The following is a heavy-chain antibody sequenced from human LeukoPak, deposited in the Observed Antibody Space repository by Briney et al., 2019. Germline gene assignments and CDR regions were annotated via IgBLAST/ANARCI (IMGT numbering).Heavy chain of an antibody. D-gene: IGHD6-13*01. CDR2: ISCSGGST. J-gene: IGHJ6*02. CDR3: AKDVGSSWPRFYYYYGMDV. V-gene: IGHV3-23*01. Sequence: PGGSLRLSCAASGFTFSSYAMSWVRQAPGKGLEWVSAISCSGGSTYYADSVKGRFTISRDNSKNTLYLQMNSLRAEDTAVYYCAKDVGSSWPRFYYYYGMDVWGQGTTVTVSS. CDR1: GFTFSSYA.